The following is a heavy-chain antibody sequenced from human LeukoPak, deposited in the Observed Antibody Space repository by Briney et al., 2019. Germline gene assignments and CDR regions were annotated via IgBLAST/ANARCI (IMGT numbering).Heavy chain of an antibody. V-gene: IGHV3-15*01. D-gene: IGHD1-26*01. Sequence: GGSLRLSCAASGFTFNNYAMTWVRQAPGKGLEWVGRIKRKTDGGTTDYAAPVKGRFTISRDDSKNTLYLQMNSLKTEDTAVYYCTTVDRWELLNIDYWGQGTLVTVSS. J-gene: IGHJ4*02. CDR2: IKRKTDGGTT. CDR3: TTVDRWELLNIDY. CDR1: GFTFNNYA.